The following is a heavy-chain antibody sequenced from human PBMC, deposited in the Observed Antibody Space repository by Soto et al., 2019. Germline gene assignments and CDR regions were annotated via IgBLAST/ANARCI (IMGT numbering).Heavy chain of an antibody. Sequence: QVQLQESGPGLVKPSQILSLTCTVSGGSISSGGYYWSWIRQHPGKGLEWIGYIYYSGSTYYNPSLQRRVTISVDPSKNPFPLKLSSVTAADTAVYYFAREWRDYYFDYWGLGTLVTVSS. CDR2: IYYSGST. V-gene: IGHV4-31*03. CDR3: AREWRDYYFDY. CDR1: GGSISSGGYY. J-gene: IGHJ4*02.